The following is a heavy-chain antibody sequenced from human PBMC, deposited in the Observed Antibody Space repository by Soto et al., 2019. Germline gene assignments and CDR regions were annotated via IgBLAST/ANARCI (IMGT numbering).Heavy chain of an antibody. Sequence: HVQLVESGGGVVQPGRSLRLSCSASGFIYSSCAMHWVRQVPGKGLEWLAVVSHDGTLYPYADSVRSRFTISRDNSRKMLYLQMNSLRPDDTAVYYCVKDRSDTWSFDNWGQGTMVTVSS. CDR3: VKDRSDTWSFDN. J-gene: IGHJ4*02. V-gene: IGHV3-30*18. D-gene: IGHD2-8*02. CDR1: GFIYSSCA. CDR2: VSHDGTLY.